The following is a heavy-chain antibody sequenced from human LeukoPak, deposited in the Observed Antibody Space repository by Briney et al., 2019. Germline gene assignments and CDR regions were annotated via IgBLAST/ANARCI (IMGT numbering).Heavy chain of an antibody. CDR2: ISAYNGNT. V-gene: IGHV1-18*01. Sequence: GASVKVSCKASGYTFTSYGISWVRQAPGQGLEWMGWISAYNGNTNHAQKLQGRVTMTTDTSTSTAYMELRSLRSDDTAVYYCARGGRYDFWSGYYGTGLDYWGQGTLVTVSS. CDR1: GYTFTSYG. D-gene: IGHD3-3*01. CDR3: ARGGRYDFWSGYYGTGLDY. J-gene: IGHJ4*02.